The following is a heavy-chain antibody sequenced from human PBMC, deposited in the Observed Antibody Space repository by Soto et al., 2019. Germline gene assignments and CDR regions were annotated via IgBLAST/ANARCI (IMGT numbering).Heavy chain of an antibody. CDR3: AKDVGPSYSSGRGGLDV. V-gene: IGHV3-9*01. CDR2: SSWNGDRT. D-gene: IGHD6-19*01. J-gene: IGHJ6*02. CDR1: GFTFDDHA. Sequence: EVQLVESGGGLVQPGRSLRLSCAASGFTFDDHAMHWVRQGPGKGLEWGSSSSWNGDRTVYADSVKGRFTISRDNAKNSLYLQMNSLRPEDTALYYCAKDVGPSYSSGRGGLDVWGQGTTVTVSS.